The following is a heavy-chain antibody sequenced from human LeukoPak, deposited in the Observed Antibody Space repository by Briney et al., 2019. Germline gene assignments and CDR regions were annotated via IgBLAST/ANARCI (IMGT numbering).Heavy chain of an antibody. J-gene: IGHJ3*01. CDR1: GFTFSYYG. V-gene: IGHV3-30*03. CDR2: ISNDGNNK. CDR3: ARGVDSFDV. Sequence: GGSLRLSCATSGFTFSYYGMNGVRQAPGKGLEWVAVISNDGNNKYYADSVKGRFTISRDNSKNTLYLQMNSLRAVDTAVFYCARGVDSFDVWGQGTMVTVSS. D-gene: IGHD6-25*01.